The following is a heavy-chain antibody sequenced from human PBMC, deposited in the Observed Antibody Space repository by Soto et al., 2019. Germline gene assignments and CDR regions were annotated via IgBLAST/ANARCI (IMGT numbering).Heavy chain of an antibody. Sequence: PGGSLRLSCAASGFTFDDYAMHWVRQAPGKGLEWVSGISWNSGNIGYADSVKGRFTISRDNAKNSLYLQMNSLRAEDTALYYCVKDKGSTSFYWFDPRGQATLVTVSS. J-gene: IGHJ5*02. V-gene: IGHV3-9*01. CDR1: GFTFDDYA. CDR2: ISWNSGNI. CDR3: VKDKGSTSFYWFDP. D-gene: IGHD2-2*01.